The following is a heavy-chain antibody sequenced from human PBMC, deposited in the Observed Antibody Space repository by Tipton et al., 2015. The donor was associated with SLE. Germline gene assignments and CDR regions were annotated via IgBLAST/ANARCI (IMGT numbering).Heavy chain of an antibody. V-gene: IGHV4-4*07. J-gene: IGHJ3*01. D-gene: IGHD3-22*01. CDR3: ARLGPYDSSGFIRGALDL. Sequence: GLVKPSETLSLTCTVSGGYISSYYWNWLRQPAGKGLEWLGRIYSSGSTIYNPSLNNRLTMSVDTSRNQFSLKLSSVTAVDTAVYYCARLGPYDSSGFIRGALDLWGQGTRVTVSS. CDR1: GGYISSYY. CDR2: IYSSGST.